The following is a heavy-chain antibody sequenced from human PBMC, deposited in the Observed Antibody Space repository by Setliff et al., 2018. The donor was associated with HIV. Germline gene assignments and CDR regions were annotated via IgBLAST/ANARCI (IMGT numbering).Heavy chain of an antibody. V-gene: IGHV1-69*13. CDR1: GGTFSSYP. Sequence: GASVKVSCKASGGTFSSYPISWVRQAPGQGLEWMGGIIPIFGTTHYAQKFQGRVTVTADESTSTAYMQLSSLRSDDTAVYYCARDHGMWDYGGNSLLRDYFHNWGQGTLVTVSS. D-gene: IGHD4-17*01. CDR2: IIPIFGTT. J-gene: IGHJ1*01. CDR3: ARDHGMWDYGGNSLLRDYFHN.